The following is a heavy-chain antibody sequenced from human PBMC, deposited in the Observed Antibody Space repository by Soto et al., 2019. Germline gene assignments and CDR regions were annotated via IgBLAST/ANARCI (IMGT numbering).Heavy chain of an antibody. D-gene: IGHD3-10*01. CDR1: GGSISSYY. Sequence: QVQLQESGPGLVKPSETLSLTCTVSGGSISSYYWSWIRQPPGKGLEWIGYIYNSASTNYNPSLKCRVTISVDTSEKQFSLKLISVTAADTAVYYCARQEVLLWFGELFIWFDPWGQGTLVTVSP. CDR2: IYNSAST. V-gene: IGHV4-59*08. J-gene: IGHJ5*02. CDR3: ARQEVLLWFGELFIWFDP.